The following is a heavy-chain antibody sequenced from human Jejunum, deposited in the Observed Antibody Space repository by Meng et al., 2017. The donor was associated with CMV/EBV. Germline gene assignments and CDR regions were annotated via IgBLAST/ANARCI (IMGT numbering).Heavy chain of an antibody. Sequence: GFTFSDYYMSWIRHAPGKGLEWVSYISSSGSTIYYADSVKGRFTISRDNAKNSLYLQMNSLRAEDTAVYYCARVRYYDFWSGEFDYWGQGTLVTVSS. J-gene: IGHJ4*02. CDR2: ISSSGSTI. CDR3: ARVRYYDFWSGEFDY. V-gene: IGHV3-11*01. CDR1: GFTFSDYY. D-gene: IGHD3-3*01.